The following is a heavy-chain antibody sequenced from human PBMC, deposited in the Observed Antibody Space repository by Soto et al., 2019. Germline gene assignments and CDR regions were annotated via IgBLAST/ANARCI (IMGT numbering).Heavy chain of an antibody. J-gene: IGHJ6*02. D-gene: IGHD5-18*01. CDR3: AKDRWIPPQGGFGIDV. CDR2: MTDDGIIV. Sequence: QVQLVESGGGVVQPRRSLRLSCAGPGFTFSTYGIHWVRQAPDKRLEWVAGMTDDGIIVYYADSVKGRFTLSRDNPKNILHLQMNSLRVEDTAVYYCAKDRWIPPQGGFGIDVWGQGTTVTVSS. V-gene: IGHV3-30*18. CDR1: GFTFSTYG.